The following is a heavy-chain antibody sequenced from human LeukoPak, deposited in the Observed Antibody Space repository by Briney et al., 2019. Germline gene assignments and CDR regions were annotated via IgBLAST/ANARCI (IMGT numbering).Heavy chain of an antibody. V-gene: IGHV6-1*01. CDR2: TYYRSKWYN. J-gene: IGHJ4*02. CDR1: GDSVSSNSAV. CDR3: ARGKGGTGFDY. Sequence: SQTLSLTCAISGDSVSSNSAVWNWIRQSPSRGLEWLGGTYYRSKWYNDYAVSVRSRIAINSHTSKNHFSLQLSSVTPEDTAVYYCARGKGGTGFDYWGQGTLVTVSS. D-gene: IGHD1-26*01.